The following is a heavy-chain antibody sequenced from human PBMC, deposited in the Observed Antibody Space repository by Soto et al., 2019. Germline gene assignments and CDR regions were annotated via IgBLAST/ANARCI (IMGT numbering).Heavy chain of an antibody. CDR3: ARGLLYYYGMDV. CDR2: ISSSSSTI. V-gene: IGHV3-48*02. CDR1: GFTFSRYS. J-gene: IGHJ6*02. Sequence: PGGSLRLSCAASGFTFSRYSMNWVRQAPGKGLEWVSYISSSSSTIYYADSVKGRFTISRDNAKNSLYLQMNSLRDEDTAVYYCARGLLYYYGMDVWGQGTTVTVSS.